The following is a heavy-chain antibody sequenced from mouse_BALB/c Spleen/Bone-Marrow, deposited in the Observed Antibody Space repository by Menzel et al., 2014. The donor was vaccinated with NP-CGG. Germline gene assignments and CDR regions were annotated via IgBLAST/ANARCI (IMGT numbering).Heavy chain of an antibody. J-gene: IGHJ2*01. CDR2: INPSNGGI. D-gene: IGHD1-1*02. Sequence: TFTSYWMHWVKLRPGHGFEWIGEINPSNGGINYNEKFKRKATLTTDKSSSTAYMELSSLTSEDSAVYYCARYGGYWGQGTTLTVSS. CDR3: ARYGGY. CDR1: TFTSYW. V-gene: IGHV1-53*01.